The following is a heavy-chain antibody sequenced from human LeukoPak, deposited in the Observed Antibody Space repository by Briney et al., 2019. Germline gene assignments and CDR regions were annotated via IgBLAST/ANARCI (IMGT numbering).Heavy chain of an antibody. V-gene: IGHV1-2*02. CDR3: ARVRGYCSSTSCYYYYGMAV. CDR1: GYTFTGYY. J-gene: IGHJ6*02. D-gene: IGHD2-2*01. CDR2: INPNSGGT. Sequence: ASVKVSCKASGYTFTGYYMQWVRQAPGQGLEWMGWINPNSGGTNYAQKFQGRVTMTRDTSISTAYMELSRLRSDDTAVYYCARVRGYCSSTSCYYYYGMAVWGQGTTVTVSS.